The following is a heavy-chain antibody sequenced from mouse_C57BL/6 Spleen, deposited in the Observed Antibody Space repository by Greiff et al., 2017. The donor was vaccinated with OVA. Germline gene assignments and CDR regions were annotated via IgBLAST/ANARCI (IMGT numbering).Heavy chain of an antibody. CDR3: AREGKLAFDY. CDR2: IDPSDSET. J-gene: IGHJ2*01. Sequence: QVQLQQSGAELVRPGSSVKLSCKASGYTFTSYWMHWVKQRPIQGLEWIGNIDPSDSETNYNQKFKDKATLTVDKSSSTAYMQLSSLTSDDSAVYYCAREGKLAFDYWGQGTTLTVSS. CDR1: GYTFTSYW. V-gene: IGHV1-52*01. D-gene: IGHD4-1*01.